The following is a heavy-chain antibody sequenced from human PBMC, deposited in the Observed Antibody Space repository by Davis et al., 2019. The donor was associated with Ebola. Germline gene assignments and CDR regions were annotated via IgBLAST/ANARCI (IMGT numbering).Heavy chain of an antibody. D-gene: IGHD3/OR15-3a*01. CDR1: GGSISSYY. V-gene: IGHV4-4*07. CDR2: IYTSGST. CDR3: ARRDWLLFRYNWFDP. J-gene: IGHJ5*02. Sequence: PGGSLRLSCTVSGGSISSYYWSWIRQPAGKGLEWIGRIYTSGSTNYNPSLKSRVTMSVDTSKNQFSLKLSSVTAADTAVYYCARRDWLLFRYNWFDPWGQGTLVTVSS.